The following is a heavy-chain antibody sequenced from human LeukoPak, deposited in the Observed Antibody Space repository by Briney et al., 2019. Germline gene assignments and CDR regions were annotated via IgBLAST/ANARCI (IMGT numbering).Heavy chain of an antibody. Sequence: GASVKVSCTASGYTFTYRYLHWVRQAPGQGLEWMGRINPNSGDTNYAQKFQGRVTMTRDTSISTAYMELSRLRSDDTAVYYCARDYRSSTSCLFDYWGQGTLVTVSS. CDR3: ARDYRSSTSCLFDY. J-gene: IGHJ4*02. V-gene: IGHV1-2*06. CDR2: INPNSGDT. D-gene: IGHD2-2*01. CDR1: GYTFTYRY.